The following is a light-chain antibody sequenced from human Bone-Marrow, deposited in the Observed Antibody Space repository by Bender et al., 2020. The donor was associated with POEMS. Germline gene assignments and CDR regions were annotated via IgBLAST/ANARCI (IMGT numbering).Light chain of an antibody. CDR2: EDN. Sequence: NFMLTQPHSVSESPGKTVTISCTRSSGNIASNFVQWYQQRPGSSPTTVIFEDNLRPSGVPDRFSGSVDSSSNSVSLTISGLKTEDEADYYCQSYDNNVYVFGTGTKVTVL. V-gene: IGLV6-57*01. J-gene: IGLJ1*01. CDR3: QSYDNNVYV. CDR1: SGNIASNF.